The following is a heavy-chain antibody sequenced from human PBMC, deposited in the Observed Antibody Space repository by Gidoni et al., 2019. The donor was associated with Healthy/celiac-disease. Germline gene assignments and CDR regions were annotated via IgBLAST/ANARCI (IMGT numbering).Heavy chain of an antibody. D-gene: IGHD2-2*01. J-gene: IGHJ3*02. CDR2: FDPEDGET. Sequence: QVQLVQSGAEVKKPGASVKVSCKVSGYTLTELSMHWVRQAPGKGLEWMGGFDPEDGETIYAQKFQGRVTMTEDTSTDTAYMELSSLRSEDTAVYYCATVLVVPAARSKEPRNDAFDIWGQGTMVTVSS. CDR1: GYTLTELS. V-gene: IGHV1-24*01. CDR3: ATVLVVPAARSKEPRNDAFDI.